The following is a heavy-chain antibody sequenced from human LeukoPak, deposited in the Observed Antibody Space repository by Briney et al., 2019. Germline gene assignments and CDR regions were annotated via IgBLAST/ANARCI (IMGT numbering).Heavy chain of an antibody. CDR3: ARSTVLRYFAGNYYYGMDV. V-gene: IGHV4-34*01. D-gene: IGHD3-9*01. J-gene: IGHJ6*02. CDR1: GGSFSGYY. CDR2: INHSGST. Sequence: SETLSLTCAVYGGSFSGYYWSWIRQPPGKGLEWIGEINHSGSTNYNPSLKSRVTISVDTSKNQFSLKLSSVTAADTAVYYCARSTVLRYFAGNYYYGMDVWGQGTTVTVSS.